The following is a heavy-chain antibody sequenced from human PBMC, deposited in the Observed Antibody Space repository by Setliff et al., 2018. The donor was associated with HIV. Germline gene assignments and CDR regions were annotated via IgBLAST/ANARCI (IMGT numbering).Heavy chain of an antibody. J-gene: IGHJ5*02. Sequence: ASVKVSCKASGGTFSSYAISWVRQAPGQGLEWMGGIIPIFGTANYAQKFQGRVTMTRDTSTSTVYMELSSLRSEDTAVYYCARDIPHDYTFWSGSTRFDPWGQGTLVTVSS. D-gene: IGHD3-3*01. CDR1: GGTFSSYA. V-gene: IGHV1-69*05. CDR3: ARDIPHDYTFWSGSTRFDP. CDR2: IIPIFGTA.